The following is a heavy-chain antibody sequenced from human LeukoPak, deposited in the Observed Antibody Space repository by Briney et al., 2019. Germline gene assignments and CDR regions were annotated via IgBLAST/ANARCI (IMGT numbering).Heavy chain of an antibody. Sequence: PSETLSLTCTVSGGSISSYYWSWIRQPPGKGLEWIGYIYYSGSTNYNPSLKSRVTISVDTSKNQFSLKLSSVTAADTAVYYCARDLFSAAGGYWGQGTLVTVSS. V-gene: IGHV4-59*01. CDR3: ARDLFSAAGGY. CDR2: IYYSGST. D-gene: IGHD6-13*01. CDR1: GGSISSYY. J-gene: IGHJ4*02.